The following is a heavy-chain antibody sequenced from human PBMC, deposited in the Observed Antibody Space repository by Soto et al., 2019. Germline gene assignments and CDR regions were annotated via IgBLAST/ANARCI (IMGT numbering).Heavy chain of an antibody. V-gene: IGHV3-23*01. CDR2: IGSDGST. D-gene: IGHD1-1*01. J-gene: IGHJ4*02. CDR3: AKDPYNHRFDS. CDR1: GFPFIRHA. Sequence: GWSLRLSCASSGFPFIRHAMAWVRRAAGRGLEWVATIGSDGSTYHAESVKGRFSISRDNYGNMLHLQLNSLRVEDTGIYYCAKDPYNHRFDSWGQGTLVTVSS.